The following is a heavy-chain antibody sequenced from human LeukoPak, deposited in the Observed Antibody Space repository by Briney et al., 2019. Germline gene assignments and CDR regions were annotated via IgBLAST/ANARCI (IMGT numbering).Heavy chain of an antibody. J-gene: IGHJ4*02. CDR1: GFTFSTAS. CDR3: ARSGGWWSLDY. CDR2: FDTGFGT. D-gene: IGHD6-19*01. V-gene: IGHV3-23*01. Sequence: GGSLRLSCAASGFTFSTASLHWVRQAPGRGLEWVSAFDTGFGTYYPDSLKGRFTISRDNSKNTLFLQMNSLRAEDTAVYCCARSGGWWSLDYWGQGTLVTVSS.